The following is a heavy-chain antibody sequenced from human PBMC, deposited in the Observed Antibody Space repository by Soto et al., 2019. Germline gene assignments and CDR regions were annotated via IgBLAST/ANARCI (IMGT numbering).Heavy chain of an antibody. V-gene: IGHV3-33*01. J-gene: IGHJ1*01. CDR1: AFPFSSYG. CDR3: ASSIN. CDR2: IWYDGSNK. Sequence: XGSLRLSFAASAFPFSSYGMHWVRQAAGKGLDWVAVIWYDGSNKDYADSVKGRFTISRDNSKNTLFLQMNNLRVDDTAVCYCASSINWGQGTLVTVSS.